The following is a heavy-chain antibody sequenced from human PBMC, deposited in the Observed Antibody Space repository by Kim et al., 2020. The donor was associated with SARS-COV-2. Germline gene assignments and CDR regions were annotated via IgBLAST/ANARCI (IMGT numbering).Heavy chain of an antibody. CDR3: AKDIRGYYDILTGYYDY. J-gene: IGHJ4*02. CDR2: ISWNSGSI. CDR1: GFTFDDYA. V-gene: IGHV3-9*01. Sequence: GGSLRLSCAASGFTFDDYAMHWVRQAPGKGLEWVSGISWNSGSIGYADSVKGRFTISRDNAKNSLYLQMNSLRAEDTALYYCAKDIRGYYDILTGYYDYWGQGTLVTVSS. D-gene: IGHD3-9*01.